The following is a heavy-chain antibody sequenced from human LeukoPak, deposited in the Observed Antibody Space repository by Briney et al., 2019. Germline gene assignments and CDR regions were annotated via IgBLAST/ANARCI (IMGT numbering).Heavy chain of an antibody. CDR3: ARVRGYSYSAEY. CDR2: IYSGGNT. Sequence: GGSLRLSCTASGFTVSTNYMTWVRQAPGKGLEWVSGIYSGGNTYYADSVKGRFTISRDNSENTVFLQMNSLRVEDTAPYYCARVRGYSYSAEYWGQGTLVTVSS. V-gene: IGHV3-66*01. D-gene: IGHD5-18*01. CDR1: GFTVSTNY. J-gene: IGHJ4*02.